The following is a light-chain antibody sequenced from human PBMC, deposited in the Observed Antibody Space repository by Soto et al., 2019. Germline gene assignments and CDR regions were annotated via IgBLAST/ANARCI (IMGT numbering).Light chain of an antibody. Sequence: QSALTQPASVSGSPGQSITISCTGYSSDVGGYNYVSWYQQHPGKAPKLIIYEVSNRPSGISNRFSGSKSGNTASLTISGLQAEDEADYYCSSYTSSSTRVFGGGTKLTVL. CDR1: SSDVGGYNY. CDR2: EVS. J-gene: IGLJ2*01. CDR3: SSYTSSSTRV. V-gene: IGLV2-14*01.